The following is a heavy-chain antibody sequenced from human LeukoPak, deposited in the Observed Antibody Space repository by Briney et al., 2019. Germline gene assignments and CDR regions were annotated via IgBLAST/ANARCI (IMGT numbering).Heavy chain of an antibody. V-gene: IGHV4-34*01. CDR3: ARGSRDSSSWYDY. J-gene: IGHJ4*02. CDR1: GGSFRGYY. CDR2: INHSGST. Sequence: PSETLSLTCAVYGGSFRGYYWSWIRQPPGKGLEWIGEINHSGSTNYNPSLKSRVTISVDTSKNQFSLKLSSVTAADTAVYYCARGSRDSSSWYDYWGQGTLVTVSS. D-gene: IGHD6-13*01.